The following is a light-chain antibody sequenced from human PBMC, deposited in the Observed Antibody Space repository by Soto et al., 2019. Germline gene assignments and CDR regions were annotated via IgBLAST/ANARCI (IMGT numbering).Light chain of an antibody. Sequence: DIQLTQSPSLLSASVGDEVTITCRASQTIMTYLNWYQLEPGKPPRLLIYAASSLQSGVPSRFSGSGSGTDFTLTISSLQPEDFATYSCQQSYNSPQTFGQGTKVDIK. J-gene: IGKJ1*01. CDR1: QTIMTY. V-gene: IGKV1-39*01. CDR3: QQSYNSPQT. CDR2: AAS.